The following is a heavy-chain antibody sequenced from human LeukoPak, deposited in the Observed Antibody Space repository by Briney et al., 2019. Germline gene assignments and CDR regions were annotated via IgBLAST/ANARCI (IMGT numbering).Heavy chain of an antibody. J-gene: IGHJ4*02. CDR3: VSLARNY. CDR1: GFIVSNTY. CDR2: IHNDGST. Sequence: PGGALRVSCADSGFIVSNTYMTLVRQAPGKGLEWVSVIHNDGSTYYADSVKGQFTNSRDNSKNMLFLRMNSLRVEDTAVYFCVSLARNYWGQKTLVSVSS. V-gene: IGHV3-53*01. D-gene: IGHD1-14*01.